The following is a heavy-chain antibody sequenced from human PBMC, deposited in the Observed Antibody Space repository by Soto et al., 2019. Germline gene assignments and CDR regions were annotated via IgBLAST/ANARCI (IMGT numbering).Heavy chain of an antibody. J-gene: IGHJ6*02. D-gene: IGHD2-2*01. CDR1: GFTFSSYG. Sequence: QVQLVESGGGVVQPGRSLRLSCAASGFTFSSYGMHWVRQAPGKELEWVAVIWYDGSNKYYADSVKGRFTISRDNSKNTLYLQMNSLRAEDTAVYYCARGIIRVLVPAAIHYGMDVWGQGTTVTVSS. V-gene: IGHV3-33*01. CDR2: IWYDGSNK. CDR3: ARGIIRVLVPAAIHYGMDV.